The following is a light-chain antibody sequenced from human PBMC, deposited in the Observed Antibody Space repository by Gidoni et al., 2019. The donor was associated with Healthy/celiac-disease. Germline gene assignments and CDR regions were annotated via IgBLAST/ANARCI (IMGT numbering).Light chain of an antibody. V-gene: IGLV1-40*01. Sequence: QSVLTQPPSVSVAPGQRVTISCTGSSSNIGAGYAVHWYQQLPGTAPKLLINGNSNRPSGVPDRFSGSKSGTSASLAITGLQAEDEADYYCQSYDSSLSGDVVFGGGTKLTVL. CDR3: QSYDSSLSGDVV. CDR1: SSNIGAGYA. J-gene: IGLJ2*01. CDR2: GNS.